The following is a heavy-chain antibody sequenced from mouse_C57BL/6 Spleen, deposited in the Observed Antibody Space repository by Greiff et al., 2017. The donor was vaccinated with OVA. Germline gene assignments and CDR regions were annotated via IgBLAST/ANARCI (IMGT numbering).Heavy chain of an antibody. CDR3: VRGYGSSPYWYFDV. V-gene: IGHV10-1*01. D-gene: IGHD1-1*01. CDR2: IRSKSNNYAT. Sequence: EVQLVESGGGLVQPKGSLKLSCAASGFSFNTYAMNWVRQAPGKGLEWVARIRSKSNNYATYYADSVKDRFTISRDDSESMLYLQMNNLKTEDTAMYYCVRGYGSSPYWYFDVWGTGTTVTVSS. J-gene: IGHJ1*03. CDR1: GFSFNTYA.